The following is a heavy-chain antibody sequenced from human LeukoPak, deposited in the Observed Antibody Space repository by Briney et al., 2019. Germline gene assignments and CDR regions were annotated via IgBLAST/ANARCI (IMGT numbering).Heavy chain of an antibody. J-gene: IGHJ4*02. D-gene: IGHD5-18*01. CDR2: ISSSGSTI. CDR1: GFTFSDYY. Sequence: GGSLRLSCAASGFTFSDYYMSWIRQAPRKGLEWVSYISSSGSTIYYADSVKGRFTISRDNAKNSLYLQMNSLRAEDTAVYYCARELDTAMVVDYWGQGTLVTVSS. CDR3: ARELDTAMVVDY. V-gene: IGHV3-11*01.